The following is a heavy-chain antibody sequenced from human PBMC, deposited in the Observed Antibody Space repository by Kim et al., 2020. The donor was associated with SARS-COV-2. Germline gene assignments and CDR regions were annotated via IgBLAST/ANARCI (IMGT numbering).Heavy chain of an antibody. D-gene: IGHD4-17*01. Sequence: ASVKVSCKASGYTFTSYGISWVRQAPGQGLEWMGWISAYNGNTNYAQKLQGRVTMTTDTSTSTAYMELRSLRSDDTAVYYCARDTRHDYGDFRGPYYYYYYGMDVWGQGTTVTVSS. CDR1: GYTFTSYG. CDR2: ISAYNGNT. CDR3: ARDTRHDYGDFRGPYYYYYYGMDV. V-gene: IGHV1-18*01. J-gene: IGHJ6*02.